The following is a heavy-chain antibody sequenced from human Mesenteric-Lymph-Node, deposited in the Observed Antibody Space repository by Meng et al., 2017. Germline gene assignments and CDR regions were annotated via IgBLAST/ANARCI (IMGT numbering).Heavy chain of an antibody. CDR3: ARVDSSGYFLDY. J-gene: IGHJ4*01. CDR2: IYYSGST. D-gene: IGHD3-22*01. V-gene: IGHV4-31*03. CDR1: GGSISSGGHS. Sequence: QVQLQDSGPGLAKPSQILSLTCTVSGGSISSGGHSWSWIRQHPGKGLEWIAYIYYSGSTYYNPSLKSRVILSVDTSKNQFSLKLSSVTAADTAVYYCARVDSSGYFLDYWGQGTLVTVSS.